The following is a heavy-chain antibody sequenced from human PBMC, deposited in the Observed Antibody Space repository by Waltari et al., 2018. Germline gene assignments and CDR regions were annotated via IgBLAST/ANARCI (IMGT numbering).Heavy chain of an antibody. CDR3: ARSGDSSGYYYDAFDI. V-gene: IGHV5-51*03. CDR2: IYPGASDT. CDR1: GYSFTSYW. J-gene: IGHJ3*02. D-gene: IGHD3-22*01. Sequence: EVQLVQSGAEVKKPGESLKISCKGSGYSFTSYWIGWVRQMPGKGLEWMGIIYPGASDTRYSPSFQGQVTIAADKSISTAYLQWSSLKASDTAMYYCARSGDSSGYYYDAFDIWGQGTMVTVSS.